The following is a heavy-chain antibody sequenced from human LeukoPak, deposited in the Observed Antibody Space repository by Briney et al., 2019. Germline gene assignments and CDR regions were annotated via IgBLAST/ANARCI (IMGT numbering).Heavy chain of an antibody. CDR3: ARARTHHYYYYYMDV. V-gene: IGHV1-18*01. Sequence: ATVKVSCKASGYTFTSYGISWVRQDPGQGLEWMGWISAYNGNTNYAQKLQGRVTMTTDISTSIAYMELRSLRSDDTAVYYCARARTHHYYYYYMDVWGKGTTVTVSS. CDR1: GYTFTSYG. J-gene: IGHJ6*03. D-gene: IGHD1/OR15-1a*01. CDR2: ISAYNGNT.